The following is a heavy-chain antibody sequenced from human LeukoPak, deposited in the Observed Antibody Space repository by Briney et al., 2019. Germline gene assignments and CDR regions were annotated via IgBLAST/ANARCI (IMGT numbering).Heavy chain of an antibody. CDR1: GYTFTSYA. CDR2: INAGNGNT. Sequence: ASVKVSCKASGYTFTSYAMHWVRQAPGQRLEWMGWINAGNGNTKYSQKFQGRVTTTRDTSASTAYMELSSLRSEDTAVYYCARETSMVRGRSYGMDVWGKGTTVTVSS. V-gene: IGHV1-3*01. D-gene: IGHD3-10*01. CDR3: ARETSMVRGRSYGMDV. J-gene: IGHJ6*04.